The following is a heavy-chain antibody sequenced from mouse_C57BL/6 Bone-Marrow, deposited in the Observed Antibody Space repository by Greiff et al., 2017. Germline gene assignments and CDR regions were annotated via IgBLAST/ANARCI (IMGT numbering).Heavy chain of an antibody. CDR2: IWGGGST. CDR3: AKHGDWDVGIWYFDV. Sequence: VMLVESGPGLVAPSQSLSITCTVSGFSLTSYGVDWVRQPPGKGLEWLGVIWGGGSTNYNSALISRLSISKDNSKSQVYLKMNSLQTDDTAMYYCAKHGDWDVGIWYFDVWGTGTTVTVSS. J-gene: IGHJ1*03. D-gene: IGHD4-1*01. V-gene: IGHV2-9*01. CDR1: GFSLTSYG.